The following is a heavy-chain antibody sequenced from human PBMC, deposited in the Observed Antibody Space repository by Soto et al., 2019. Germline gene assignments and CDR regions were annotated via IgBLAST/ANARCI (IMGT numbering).Heavy chain of an antibody. Sequence: SDTLSLTCTVSGVSITTTSYYWGWIRQPPGKGLEWVGSVYFSGTTYYNPSLKSRVTISVDTSKNHFSLRLSSVTAADTAIYYCARHGSYWGQGXLVTVYS. CDR3: ARHGSY. CDR1: GVSITTTSYY. CDR2: VYFSGTT. J-gene: IGHJ4*02. V-gene: IGHV4-39*01.